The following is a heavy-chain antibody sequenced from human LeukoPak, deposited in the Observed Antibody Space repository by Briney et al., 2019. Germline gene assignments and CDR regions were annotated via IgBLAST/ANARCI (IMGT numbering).Heavy chain of an antibody. D-gene: IGHD1-26*01. CDR1: GFSFSVYP. V-gene: IGHV3-30-3*01. J-gene: IGHJ4*02. Sequence: PGKSLRLSCAASGFSFSVYPIHWVRQAPGKGLEWVAVISYDGSNKYYADSVKGRFTISRDNSKNTLYLQMNSLRAADTAVYFCARDHISGNYPNCYFDLWGQGTLVTVSS. CDR2: ISYDGSNK. CDR3: ARDHISGNYPNCYFDL.